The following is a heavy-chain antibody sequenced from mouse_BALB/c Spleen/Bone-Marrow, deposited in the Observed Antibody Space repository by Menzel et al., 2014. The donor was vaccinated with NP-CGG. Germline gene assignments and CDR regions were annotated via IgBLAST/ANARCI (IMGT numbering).Heavy chain of an antibody. V-gene: IGHV1S126*01. CDR3: ASPSDGNPFAY. J-gene: IGHJ3*01. Sequence: QVQLQQFGPQLVRPGASVKISCKASGYSFTSYWMHWVKQRPGQGLEWIGMIDPSDSETRLNQKFKDKATLTVDKSSSTAYVQLSSPTSEDSAVYYCASPSDGNPFAYWGQGTLVTVSA. CDR1: GYSFTSYW. CDR2: IDPSDSET. D-gene: IGHD2-1*01.